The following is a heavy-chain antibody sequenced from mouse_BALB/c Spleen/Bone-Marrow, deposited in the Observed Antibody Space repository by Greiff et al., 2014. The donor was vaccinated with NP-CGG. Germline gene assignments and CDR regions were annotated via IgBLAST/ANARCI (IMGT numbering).Heavy chain of an antibody. Sequence: VQLQQSGPELVKPGASVKMSCKASGYTFTSYVMHWVKQKPGQGLEWIGYINPYNDGTKYNEKFKDKAALTSDKSSSTAYMELSSLTSEDSAVYYCARTPIYDGYYWFFDVWDAGTTVTVSS. CDR2: INPYNDGT. J-gene: IGHJ1*01. D-gene: IGHD2-3*01. V-gene: IGHV1-14*01. CDR1: GYTFTSYV. CDR3: ARTPIYDGYYWFFDV.